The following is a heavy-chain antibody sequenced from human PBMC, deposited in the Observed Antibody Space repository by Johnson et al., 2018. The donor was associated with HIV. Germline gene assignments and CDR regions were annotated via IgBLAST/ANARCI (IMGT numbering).Heavy chain of an antibody. D-gene: IGHD6-13*01. J-gene: IGHJ3*02. CDR1: GFTFSNYA. V-gene: IGHV3-30*04. CDR2: ISYAGSNK. Sequence: QVQLVESGGGVVQPGRSLRLSCAASGFTFSNYAMHWVRQAPGKGLEWVAVISYAGSNKYYADSVKGRFTISRDNSENKLYLQMNSLRPEDTAVYYCARDQWSSSWTNDAFDIWGQGTMGTVSS. CDR3: ARDQWSSSWTNDAFDI.